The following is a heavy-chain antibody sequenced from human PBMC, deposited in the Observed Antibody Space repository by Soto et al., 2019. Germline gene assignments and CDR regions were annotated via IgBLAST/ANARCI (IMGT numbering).Heavy chain of an antibody. CDR2: IIPIFGTA. D-gene: IGHD3-9*01. J-gene: IGHJ6*02. CDR3: ARDLYYDSVTGYYEADYYYGMAV. V-gene: IGHV1-69*01. CDR1: GGTFSSYA. Sequence: QVQLVQSGAEVKKPGTSVKVSCKASGGTFSSYAISWVRQAPGQGLEWMGGIIPIFGTANYAQKFQGRVTITADESTSTAEMYLRSLRSEDTAVYYCARDLYYDSVTGYYEADYYYGMAVWGQGTTVTVSS.